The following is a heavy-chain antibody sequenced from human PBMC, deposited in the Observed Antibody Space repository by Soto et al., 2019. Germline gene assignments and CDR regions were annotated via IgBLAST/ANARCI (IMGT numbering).Heavy chain of an antibody. D-gene: IGHD3-16*01. Sequence: SLTCSVSGDSINSGGHSWNWIRQPPGKRLEWIGYIYKNGGTYYNPSLTSRVIMSVDTSKNQFSLRLTSVTAEDTAVYYCAREGGVWGTSRRTNPYYYDFWGRGTLVTVSS. CDR1: GDSINSGGHS. J-gene: IGHJ4*02. V-gene: IGHV4-30-4*01. CDR2: IYKNGGT. CDR3: AREGGVWGTSRRTNPYYYDF.